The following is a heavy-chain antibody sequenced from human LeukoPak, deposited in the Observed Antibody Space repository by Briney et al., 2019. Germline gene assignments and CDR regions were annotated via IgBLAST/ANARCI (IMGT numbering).Heavy chain of an antibody. CDR3: ATATVTTRPQGYY. D-gene: IGHD4-17*01. J-gene: IGHJ4*02. Sequence: SETLSLTCAVYGGSFSGYYWSWIRQPPGKGLEWIGEINHSGSTNYNPSLKSRVTISVDTSKNQFSLKLSSVTAADTAVYYCATATVTTRPQGYYWGQGTLVTVSS. CDR2: INHSGST. CDR1: GGSFSGYY. V-gene: IGHV4-34*01.